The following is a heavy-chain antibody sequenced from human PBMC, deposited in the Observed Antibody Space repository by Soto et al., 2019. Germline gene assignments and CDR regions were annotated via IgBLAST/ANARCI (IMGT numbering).Heavy chain of an antibody. V-gene: IGHV3-23*01. CDR1: GFTFSSYA. J-gene: IGHJ4*02. D-gene: IGHD2-2*02. CDR2: ISGSGGSTYYAHTST. CDR3: AKVGGTSHPPIPVDY. Sequence: EVQLLESGGGLVQPGGSLRLSCAASGFTFSSYAMNWLRQAPGKGLEWVSTISGSGGSTYYAHTSTYYADSVKVRFTISRDNSKNTRYLQKNSLRAENTAVYYCAKVGGTSHPPIPVDYCGQGTLVTVSS.